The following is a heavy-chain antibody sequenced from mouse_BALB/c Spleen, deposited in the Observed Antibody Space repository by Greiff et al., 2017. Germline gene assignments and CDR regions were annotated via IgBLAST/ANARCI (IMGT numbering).Heavy chain of an antibody. J-gene: IGHJ4*01. CDR1: GFTFSSYG. CDR2: ISSGGSYT. V-gene: IGHV5-6*01. Sequence: EVHLVESGGDLVKPGGSLKLSCAASGFTFSSYGMSWVRQTPDKRLEWVATISSGGSYTYYPDSVKGRFTISRDNAKNTLYLQMSSLKSEDTAMYYCARQGLRGMDDWGQGTSVTVSS. CDR3: ARQGLRGMDD.